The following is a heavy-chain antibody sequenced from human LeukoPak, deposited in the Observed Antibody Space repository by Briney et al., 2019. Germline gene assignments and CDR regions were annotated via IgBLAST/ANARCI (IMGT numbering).Heavy chain of an antibody. CDR3: TRGGKGVGCSSTSCKNGFDP. CDR2: IIPIFGTA. D-gene: IGHD2-2*01. CDR1: GGTFSSYA. Sequence: VASVKVSCKASGGTFSSYAISWVRQAPGQGLEWMGGIIPIFGTANYAQKFQGRVTITADESTSTAYMELSSLRSEDTAVYYCTRGGKGVGCSSTSCKNGFDPWGQGTLVTVSS. J-gene: IGHJ5*02. V-gene: IGHV1-69*13.